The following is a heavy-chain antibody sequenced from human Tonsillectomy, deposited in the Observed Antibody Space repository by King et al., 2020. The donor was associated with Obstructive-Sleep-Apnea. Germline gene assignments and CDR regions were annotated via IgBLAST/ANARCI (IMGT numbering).Heavy chain of an antibody. J-gene: IGHJ6*02. V-gene: IGHV3-48*04. CDR2: LSSSSSTI. D-gene: IGHD6-13*01. CDR3: ARVAAAAFDYGMDV. Sequence: VQLVESGGGLVQPGGSLRLSCAASGFTFSSYSMNWVRQAPGKGLEWVSYLSSSSSTIYYADSVKVRFTLSRDNAKNSLYLQMNSLRAEDTAVYYCARVAAAAFDYGMDVWGQGTTVTVSS. CDR1: GFTFSSYS.